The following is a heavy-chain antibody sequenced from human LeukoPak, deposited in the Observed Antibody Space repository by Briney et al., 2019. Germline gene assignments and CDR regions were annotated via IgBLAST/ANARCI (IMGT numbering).Heavy chain of an antibody. V-gene: IGHV3-30*02. CDR1: GFTFSSYG. Sequence: PGGSRRLSCAASGFTFSSYGMHWVRQAPGKGLEWVAFIRYDGSNKYYADSVKGRFTISRDNSKNTLYLQMNSLRAEDTAVYYCAKEGPMGVHMGFDYWGQGTLVTVSS. CDR3: AKEGPMGVHMGFDY. J-gene: IGHJ4*02. CDR2: IRYDGSNK. D-gene: IGHD1-26*01.